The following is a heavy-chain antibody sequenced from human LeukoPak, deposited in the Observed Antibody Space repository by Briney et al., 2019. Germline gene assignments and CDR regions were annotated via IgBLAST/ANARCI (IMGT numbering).Heavy chain of an antibody. V-gene: IGHV3-33*01. D-gene: IGHD3-22*01. Sequence: GGSLRLSCAASGFTFSSYGMHWVRQAPGKGLEWVAVIWYDGSNIYYADSVKGRFIISRDNAKSSLYLQMNSLRAEDAAVYYCARDSQHYYDRSGFDAFDIWGQGATVTVSS. CDR1: GFTFSSYG. J-gene: IGHJ3*02. CDR2: IWYDGSNI. CDR3: ARDSQHYYDRSGFDAFDI.